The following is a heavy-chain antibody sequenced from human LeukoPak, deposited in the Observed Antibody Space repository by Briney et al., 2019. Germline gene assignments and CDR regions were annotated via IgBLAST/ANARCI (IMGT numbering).Heavy chain of an antibody. J-gene: IGHJ4*02. Sequence: PSETLSLTCTVSGGSISSSSYYWGWIRQPPGKGLEWIGSIYYSGSTYYNPSLKSRVTISVDTSKNQFSLKLSSVTAADTAVYYCAREGYSSSWYVLGYFDYWGQGTLVTVSS. V-gene: IGHV4-39*02. D-gene: IGHD6-13*01. CDR2: IYYSGST. CDR3: AREGYSSSWYVLGYFDY. CDR1: GGSISSSSYY.